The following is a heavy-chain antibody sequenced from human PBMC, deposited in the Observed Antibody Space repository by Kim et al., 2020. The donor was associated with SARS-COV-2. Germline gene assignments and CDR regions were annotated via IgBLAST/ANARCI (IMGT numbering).Heavy chain of an antibody. D-gene: IGHD2-15*01. CDR2: INHRGRT. Sequence: SETLSLTCAVYGASFSDHYWSWIRQSPGKGLEWIGEINHRGRTNYNPSLKSRVIISEDTSKNQFSLKLTSVTAADTAVYYCARVVAATVPDAFDIWDQGTMVTVSS. J-gene: IGHJ3*02. CDR1: GASFSDHY. CDR3: ARVVAATVPDAFDI. V-gene: IGHV4-34*01.